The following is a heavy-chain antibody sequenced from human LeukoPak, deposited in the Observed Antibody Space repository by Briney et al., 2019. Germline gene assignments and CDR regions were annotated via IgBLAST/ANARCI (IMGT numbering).Heavy chain of an antibody. V-gene: IGHV4-34*01. CDR1: GGSFSGYY. Sequence: PSETLSLTCAVYGGSFSGYYWSWIRQPPGKGPEWIGEINHSGSTNSNPSLKSRVTISVDTSKNQFSLKMRSVTAADTAVYYCARLLYYGSGSPEGYWGQGTLVTVSS. J-gene: IGHJ4*02. D-gene: IGHD3-10*01. CDR3: ARLLYYGSGSPEGY. CDR2: INHSGST.